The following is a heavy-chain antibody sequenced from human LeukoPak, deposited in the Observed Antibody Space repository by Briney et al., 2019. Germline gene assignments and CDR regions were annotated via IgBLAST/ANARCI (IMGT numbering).Heavy chain of an antibody. D-gene: IGHD3-22*01. J-gene: IGHJ3*02. Sequence: GESLKISCKGSGYSFTSYWIGWVRQMPGKGLEWMGIIYPGDSDTRYSPSFQGQVTISADKSISTAYLQWSSLKASDTAMYYCAREGTYYYDSSGPGSAFDIWGQGTMVTVSS. CDR3: AREGTYYYDSSGPGSAFDI. CDR1: GYSFTSYW. CDR2: IYPGDSDT. V-gene: IGHV5-51*01.